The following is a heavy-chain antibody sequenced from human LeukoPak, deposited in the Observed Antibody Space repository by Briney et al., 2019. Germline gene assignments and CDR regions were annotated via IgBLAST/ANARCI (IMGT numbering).Heavy chain of an antibody. CDR3: ARGMPDSNEDDYFDY. CDR1: GFSFSSYW. J-gene: IGHJ4*02. CDR2: ISFSVNTK. V-gene: IGHV3-48*04. D-gene: IGHD4-11*01. Sequence: PGGSLRLSCAASGFSFSSYWMRWVHQAPGKGLEWVSYISFSVNTKYYGDSVKGRFTISRDNAKNSLYLHMDSLRAEDTAVYYCARGMPDSNEDDYFDYWGQGTLVTVSS.